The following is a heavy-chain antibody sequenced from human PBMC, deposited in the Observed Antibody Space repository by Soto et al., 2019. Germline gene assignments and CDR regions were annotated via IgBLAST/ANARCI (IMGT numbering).Heavy chain of an antibody. J-gene: IGHJ5*02. CDR2: VYHSGST. V-gene: IGHV4-4*02. CDR3: ARDYMVRGVMRWFDP. D-gene: IGHD3-10*01. Sequence: QVQLQESGPGLVKPSGTLSLTCAVSGGSISSSNWWSWVRQPPGKGLEWIGEVYHSGSTNYNPSLKRRVTISVDKSKNQFSLKLSSVTAADTAVYYCARDYMVRGVMRWFDPWGQGTLVTVSS. CDR1: GGSISSSNW.